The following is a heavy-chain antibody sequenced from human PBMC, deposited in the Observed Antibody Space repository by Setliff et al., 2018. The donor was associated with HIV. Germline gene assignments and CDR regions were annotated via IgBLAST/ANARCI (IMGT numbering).Heavy chain of an antibody. V-gene: IGHV4-34*01. Sequence: PSETLSLTCAVYGGSSNDYYWNWIRQPPGKGLEWIGEIHHTGYINYHPSLKSRVTISVDTSKNQFSLKLSSVTAADTAVYYCARERRWDYYDSSGYSDVDYWGQGTLVTVSS. J-gene: IGHJ4*02. CDR1: GGSSNDYY. CDR2: IHHTGYI. D-gene: IGHD3-22*01. CDR3: ARERRWDYYDSSGYSDVDY.